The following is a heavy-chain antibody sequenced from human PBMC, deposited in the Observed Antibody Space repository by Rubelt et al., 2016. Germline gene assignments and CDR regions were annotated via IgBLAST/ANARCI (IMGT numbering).Heavy chain of an antibody. CDR1: GCTFTSYD. J-gene: IGHJ4*02. D-gene: IGHD6-19*01. Sequence: QVQLVQSGAEVKKPGASVKVSCKASGCTFTSYDIRWVRQAPGQGLEWMGWISASTGNTNYAPKLQGRVTMTTDTSTSTAYMGLRSLRSDETAVYYCARYRAVAGDIDYWGQGTLVTVSS. CDR2: ISASTGNT. V-gene: IGHV1-18*01. CDR3: ARYRAVAGDIDY.